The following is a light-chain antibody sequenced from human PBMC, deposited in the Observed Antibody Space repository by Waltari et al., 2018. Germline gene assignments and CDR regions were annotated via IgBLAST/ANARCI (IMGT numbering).Light chain of an antibody. CDR1: TSDVGNDNL. Sequence: QSALTQPASVSGSPGQSITISCTGTTSDVGNDNLVSWYQQVPGRAPKLMIYENRRRPSDIAHRFSGSKSGNTASLTISGLQAEDEADYYCCSFASSRTWVFGGGTKLTVL. J-gene: IGLJ3*02. CDR2: ENR. V-gene: IGLV2-23*01. CDR3: CSFASSRTWV.